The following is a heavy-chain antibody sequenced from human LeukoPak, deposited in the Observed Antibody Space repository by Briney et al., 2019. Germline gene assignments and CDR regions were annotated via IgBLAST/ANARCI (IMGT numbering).Heavy chain of an antibody. J-gene: IGHJ4*02. Sequence: GGSLRLSCAASGFTFSSYWMHWVRHTPGKGLVWVSRIKGDGSSTSYADSVKGRFTISRDNAKNTLYLQMNSLRAEDTAVYYCAREQWSRLDWGQGTLVTVSS. CDR2: IKGDGSST. CDR1: GFTFSSYW. V-gene: IGHV3-74*01. D-gene: IGHD2-8*01. CDR3: AREQWSRLD.